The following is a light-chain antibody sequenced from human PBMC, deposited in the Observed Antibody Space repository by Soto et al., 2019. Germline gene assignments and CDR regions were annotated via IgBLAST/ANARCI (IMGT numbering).Light chain of an antibody. CDR2: EAS. CDR3: QQYNSFPT. V-gene: IGKV1-5*03. J-gene: IGKJ1*01. Sequence: DSRIIQSPSTVSASVGDRVSITCGASQSISSWLAWYQQKPGKAPKLLIYEASSLESGVPSRFSGSGSGTEFTLTISILQPDDFATYYCQQYNSFPTFGQGTKVEIK. CDR1: QSISSW.